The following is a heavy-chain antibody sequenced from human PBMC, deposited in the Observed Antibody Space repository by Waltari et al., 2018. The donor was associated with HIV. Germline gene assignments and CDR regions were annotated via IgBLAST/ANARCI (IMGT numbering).Heavy chain of an antibody. CDR3: ARDSGLYGTYSHGMDV. V-gene: IGHV4-31*03. D-gene: IGHD4-17*01. Sequence: QVQLQESGPGLVKPSQTLSLTCTVSGGSVSSDSHYWSWIRQHPGKGLEWIGYIYYSGSTYYNPSLKSRVIISIDTSQNQFSLELTSVTAADTAVYYCARDSGLYGTYSHGMDVGGQGTTVTVSS. J-gene: IGHJ6*02. CDR2: IYYSGST. CDR1: GGSVSSDSHY.